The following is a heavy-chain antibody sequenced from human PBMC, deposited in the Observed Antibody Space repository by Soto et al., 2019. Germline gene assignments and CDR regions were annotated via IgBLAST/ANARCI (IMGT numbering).Heavy chain of an antibody. D-gene: IGHD3-3*01. CDR2: IIPIFGTA. Sequence: QVQLVQSGAEVKKPGSSVKVSCKASGGTFSSYAISWVRQAPGQGLEWMGGIIPIFGTAKYAQKFQGRVTVTEDEPTSTAYLELSRLRSEDTAVYYCASGVGDYDFWSGYYTYWGQGTLVTVSS. CDR3: ASGVGDYDFWSGYYTY. J-gene: IGHJ4*02. V-gene: IGHV1-69*01. CDR1: GGTFSSYA.